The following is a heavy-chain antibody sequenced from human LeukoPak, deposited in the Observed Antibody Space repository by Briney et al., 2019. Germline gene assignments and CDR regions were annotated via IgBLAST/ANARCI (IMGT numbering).Heavy chain of an antibody. CDR1: GYLFTSYW. J-gene: IGHJ5*02. CDR2: IYPGDSDT. Sequence: GESLQISCQGSGYLFTSYWIGWVRQMPGKGLEWMGIIYPGDSDTRYSPSFQGQVTISADKSISTAYLQWSSLKASDTAMYYCARRADLPPRYCGGDCYSGWLDPWGQGTLVTVSS. D-gene: IGHD2-21*02. CDR3: ARRADLPPRYCGGDCYSGWLDP. V-gene: IGHV5-51*01.